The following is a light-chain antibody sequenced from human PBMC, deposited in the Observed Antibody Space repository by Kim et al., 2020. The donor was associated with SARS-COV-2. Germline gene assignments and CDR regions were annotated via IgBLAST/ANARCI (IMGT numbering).Light chain of an antibody. V-gene: IGKV1-5*03. CDR2: VAS. Sequence: ASVGDRVTITWRASQSISSWLAWYQQKPGRAPNLLIYVASNLKSGVPSRFSGSGSGTEFTLTISSLQPDDFATYYCQQYNSHSPYTFGQGTKLEI. J-gene: IGKJ2*01. CDR3: QQYNSHSPYT. CDR1: QSISSW.